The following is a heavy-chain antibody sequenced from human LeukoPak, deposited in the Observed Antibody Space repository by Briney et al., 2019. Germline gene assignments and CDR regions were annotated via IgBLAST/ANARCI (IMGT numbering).Heavy chain of an antibody. V-gene: IGHV3-30*03. J-gene: IGHJ6*03. Sequence: GGSLRLSCAASGFTFSSYGMHWVRQAPGKGLEWVAVISYDGSNKHYADSVKGRFTISRDNSKNTLYLQMNSLRAEDTAVYYCARDQFSLTMIVVVSWYYYMDVWGKGTTVTVSS. D-gene: IGHD3-22*01. CDR1: GFTFSSYG. CDR3: ARDQFSLTMIVVVSWYYYMDV. CDR2: ISYDGSNK.